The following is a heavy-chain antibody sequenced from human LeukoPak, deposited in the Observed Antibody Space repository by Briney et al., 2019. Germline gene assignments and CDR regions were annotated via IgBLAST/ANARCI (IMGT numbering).Heavy chain of an antibody. J-gene: IGHJ6*03. D-gene: IGHD5-18*01. Sequence: GASVKVSRKASGYTFTSYDINWVRQATGQGLEWMGWMNPNSGNTGYAQKFRGRVTMTRNTSISTAYMELSSLRSEDTAVYYCARATFTTELQLWSMAAYYYYMDVWGKGTTVTISS. CDR1: GYTFTSYD. CDR2: MNPNSGNT. CDR3: ARATFTTELQLWSMAAYYYYMDV. V-gene: IGHV1-8*01.